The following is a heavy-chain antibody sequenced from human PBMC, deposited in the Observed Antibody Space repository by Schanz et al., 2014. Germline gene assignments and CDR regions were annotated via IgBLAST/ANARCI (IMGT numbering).Heavy chain of an antibody. J-gene: IGHJ4*02. D-gene: IGHD3-22*01. V-gene: IGHV3-23*01. CDR3: AKDAAYYDSVSFPDH. CDR1: GFVFRTFA. Sequence: EVQLLESGGTVVQPGGSLRVSCAASGFVFRTFAMYWVRQAPGKGLEWVSAITGSGSKTYYADSVKGRFTIARDNSKNTLYLQMNSLRAEDTAIYFCAKDAAYYDSVSFPDHWGQGTLVTVSS. CDR2: ITGSGSKT.